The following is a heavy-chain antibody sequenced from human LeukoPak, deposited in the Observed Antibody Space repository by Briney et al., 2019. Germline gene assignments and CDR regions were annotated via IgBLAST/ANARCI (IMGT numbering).Heavy chain of an antibody. CDR1: GLTFSSYE. D-gene: IGHD3-22*01. Sequence: GGSLRLSCAASGLTFSSYEMNWVRQAPGKGLEWVSYISSSGSTIYYADSVKGRFTISRDNAKNSLYLQMNSLRAEDTAVYYCARVLRHYDSSGYYYPFDYWGQGTLVTVSS. CDR2: ISSSGSTI. J-gene: IGHJ4*02. V-gene: IGHV3-48*03. CDR3: ARVLRHYDSSGYYYPFDY.